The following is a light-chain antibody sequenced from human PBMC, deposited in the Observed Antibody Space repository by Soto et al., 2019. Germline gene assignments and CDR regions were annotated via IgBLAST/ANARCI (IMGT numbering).Light chain of an antibody. J-gene: IGKJ2*01. V-gene: IGKV3-20*01. CDR3: QQHGYLPYT. CDR1: QSVGNNQ. Sequence: EIVLTQSPGTLSLSPGERATLSCRASQSVGNNQLAWYQQKPGQAPRLLIYGASSRAAGIPDRFGGSGSGTDFTLNISRLAPEDFVVYYCQQHGYLPYTFAQGNKVEIK. CDR2: GAS.